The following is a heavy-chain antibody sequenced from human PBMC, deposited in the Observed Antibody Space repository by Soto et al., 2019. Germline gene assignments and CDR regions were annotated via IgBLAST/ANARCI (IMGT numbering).Heavy chain of an antibody. CDR1: GYTFTSYD. CDR2: MNPNSGNT. V-gene: IGHV1-8*01. J-gene: IGHJ4*02. CDR3: ARGVGYCSGGSCYPYYFDY. D-gene: IGHD2-15*01. Sequence: QVQLVQSGAEVKKPGASVKVSCKASGYTFTSYDINWVRQATGQGLEWMGWMNPNSGNTGYAQKFQGRVTMTRNTSISTAYMELSSLRSEDTAVYYCARGVGYCSGGSCYPYYFDYWGQGTLVTVSS.